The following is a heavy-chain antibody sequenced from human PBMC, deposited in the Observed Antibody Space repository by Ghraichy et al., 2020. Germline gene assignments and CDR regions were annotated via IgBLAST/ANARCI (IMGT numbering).Heavy chain of an antibody. CDR1: GFTFSSYR. J-gene: IGHJ3*02. D-gene: IGHD2-15*01. Sequence: LSLTCAASGFTFSSYRMNWVRQAPGKGLEWVSFISSSSYIYYADSVKGRFTISRDNAKNSLYLQMNSLRVEDTAVYYCARDPGYCSGGRCYGDAFDIWGQGTMVTVSS. CDR3: ARDPGYCSGGRCYGDAFDI. V-gene: IGHV3-21*01. CDR2: ISSSSYI.